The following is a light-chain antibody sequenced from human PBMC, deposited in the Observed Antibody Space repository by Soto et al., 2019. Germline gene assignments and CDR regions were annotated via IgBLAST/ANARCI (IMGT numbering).Light chain of an antibody. CDR2: DVN. V-gene: IGLV2-14*01. CDR1: SSDIGGYDY. J-gene: IGLJ2*01. Sequence: QSALTQPASVSGSPGQSITLSCTGTSSDIGGYDYVSWYQRHPGKAPKLIIYDVNNRPSGVSNRFSGSKSGNTASLTISGLQAEDEADYYCTSYSSGSSPVVFGGGTQLTVL. CDR3: TSYSSGSSPVV.